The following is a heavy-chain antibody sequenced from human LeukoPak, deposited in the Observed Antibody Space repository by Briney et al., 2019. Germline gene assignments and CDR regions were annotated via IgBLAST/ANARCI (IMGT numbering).Heavy chain of an antibody. CDR2: IYPGDSDT. J-gene: IGHJ4*02. V-gene: IGHV5-51*01. CDR3: ARRQGCSSTSCPLDS. D-gene: IGHD2-2*01. CDR1: GYSFTTYW. Sequence: GESLQIFCRGSGYSFTTYWIGWVRQMPGKGLEWMGIIYPGDSDTRYSPSFQGQVTMSADKSINTAYLQWSSLKASDTAMYYCARRQGCSSTSCPLDSWGQGTLVTVSS.